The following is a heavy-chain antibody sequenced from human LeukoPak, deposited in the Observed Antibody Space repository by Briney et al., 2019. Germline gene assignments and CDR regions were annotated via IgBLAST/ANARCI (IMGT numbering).Heavy chain of an antibody. CDR3: AKDAQGGGFDP. CDR1: GFTFSSYA. CDR2: ISNSGDNT. J-gene: IGHJ5*02. Sequence: GGSLRLSCAASGFTFSSYAMTWVRQAPGKGLEWVSAISNSGDNTYYADSVKGRFTISRDNSKNALYLQMNSLRAEDTALYYCAKDAQGGGFDPWGQGTLVTVSS. V-gene: IGHV3-23*01.